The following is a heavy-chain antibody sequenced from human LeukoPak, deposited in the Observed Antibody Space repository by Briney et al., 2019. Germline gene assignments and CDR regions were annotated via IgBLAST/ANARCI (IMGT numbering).Heavy chain of an antibody. CDR1: GFTFSSYA. D-gene: IGHD2-2*01. Sequence: PGGSLRLSCAASGFTFSSYAMHWVRQAPGKGLEWVAVISYDGSNKYYADSVKGRFTISRDNSKNTLYLQMSSLRAEDTAVYYCARKDCSSTSCYRYYGMDVWGQGTTVTVSS. CDR2: ISYDGSNK. V-gene: IGHV3-30-3*01. J-gene: IGHJ6*02. CDR3: ARKDCSSTSCYRYYGMDV.